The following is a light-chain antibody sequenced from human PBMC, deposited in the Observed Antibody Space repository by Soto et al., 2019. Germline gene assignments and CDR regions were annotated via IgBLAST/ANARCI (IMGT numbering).Light chain of an antibody. J-gene: IGKJ2*01. V-gene: IGKV1-5*03. CDR1: QTVYSW. CDR3: QQYSSYSPYT. CDR2: EAS. Sequence: DIQMTQSPSTVSASVGDRVTITCRASQTVYSWLAWYQQKPGKAPKLLISEASTLQSGVPSRFAGSGSWTEFTLAISRLQPDDVATYYCQQYSSYSPYTFGQGTKVEI.